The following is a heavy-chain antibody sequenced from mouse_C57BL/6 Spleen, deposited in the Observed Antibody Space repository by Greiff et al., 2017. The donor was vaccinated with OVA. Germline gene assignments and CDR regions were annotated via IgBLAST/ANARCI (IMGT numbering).Heavy chain of an antibody. D-gene: IGHD1-1*01. Sequence: EVKLVESGPGLVKPSQSLSLTCSVTGYSITSGYYWNWIRQFPGNKLEWMGYISYDGSNNYNPSLKNRISITRDTSKNQFFLKLNSVTTEDTATXYCARERVDYYGSSYVRYFDVWGTGTTVTVSS. J-gene: IGHJ1*03. CDR2: ISYDGSN. CDR1: GYSITSGYY. V-gene: IGHV3-6*01. CDR3: ARERVDYYGSSYVRYFDV.